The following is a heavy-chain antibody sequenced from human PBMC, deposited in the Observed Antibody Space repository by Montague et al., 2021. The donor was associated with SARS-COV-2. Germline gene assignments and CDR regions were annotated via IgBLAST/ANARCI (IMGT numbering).Heavy chain of an antibody. V-gene: IGHV4-59*01. CDR2: VHDIESS. Sequence: SETLSLTCTVSGGSINRYFWNWIRQTPGKGLEWMGYVHDIESSIYNPSLQSRITILLDTPKNQFSLRLNAGTAADTAVYYCARVTLGGRDGRTRQYDGLDSWGQGILVTVSS. D-gene: IGHD3-16*01. J-gene: IGHJ4*02. CDR1: GGSINRYF. CDR3: ARVTLGGRDGRTRQYDGLDS.